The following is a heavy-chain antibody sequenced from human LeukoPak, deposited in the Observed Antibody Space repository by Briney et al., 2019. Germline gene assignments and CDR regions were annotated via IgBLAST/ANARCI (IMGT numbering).Heavy chain of an antibody. V-gene: IGHV3-23*01. J-gene: IGHJ6*03. Sequence: GGSLRLSCAASGFIFSSYSVSWARQAPGKGLECVSSISGSVGSTYYADCVKCRFTMSRDNSKNTVYLQMNSLRAEDTAVYYCAKDLVVATIRNYYYYMDVWGKRNTVTVSS. D-gene: IGHD5-12*01. CDR1: GFIFSSYS. CDR3: AKDLVVATIRNYYYYMDV. CDR2: ISGSVGST.